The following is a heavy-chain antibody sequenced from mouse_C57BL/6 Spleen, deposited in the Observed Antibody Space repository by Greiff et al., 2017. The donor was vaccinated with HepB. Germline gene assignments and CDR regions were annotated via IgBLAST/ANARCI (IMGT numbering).Heavy chain of an antibody. V-gene: IGHV1-64*01. Sequence: QVHVKQPGAELVKPGASVKLSCKASGYTFTSYWMHWVKQRPGQGLEWIGMIHPNSGSTNYNEKFKSKATLTVDKSSSTAYMQLSSLTSEDSAVYYCARGAQATFAYWGQGTLVTVAA. CDR3: ARGAQATFAY. CDR2: IHPNSGST. J-gene: IGHJ3*01. CDR1: GYTFTSYW. D-gene: IGHD3-2*02.